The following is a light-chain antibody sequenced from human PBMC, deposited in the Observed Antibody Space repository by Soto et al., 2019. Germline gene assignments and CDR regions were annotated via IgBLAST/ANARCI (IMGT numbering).Light chain of an antibody. CDR2: DAS. CDR1: QSVSNY. Sequence: EIVLTQSPATLSLSPGDRATLSCRASQSVSNYLAWYQQKPGQAPRLLISDASNRATGIPARFSGSGSGTDFTLTISSLEPEDFAVYYCQQRSSWPRTFGQGTKVEIK. V-gene: IGKV3-11*01. J-gene: IGKJ1*01. CDR3: QQRSSWPRT.